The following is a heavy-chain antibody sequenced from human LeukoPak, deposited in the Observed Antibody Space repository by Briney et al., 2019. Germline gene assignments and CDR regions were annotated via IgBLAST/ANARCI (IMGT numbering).Heavy chain of an antibody. D-gene: IGHD6-19*01. V-gene: IGHV3-33*01. CDR2: IWYDGSNK. Sequence: PGGSLRLSCAASGFTFSSYGMHWVRQAPGKGLEWVAVIWYDGSNKYYADSVKGRFTISRDNSKNTLYLQMNSQRAEDTAVYYCARDSGSGWYGVDYWGQGTLVTVSS. CDR1: GFTFSSYG. J-gene: IGHJ4*02. CDR3: ARDSGSGWYGVDY.